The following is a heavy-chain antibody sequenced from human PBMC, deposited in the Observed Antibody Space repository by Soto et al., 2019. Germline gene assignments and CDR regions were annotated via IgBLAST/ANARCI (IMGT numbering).Heavy chain of an antibody. CDR3: AKGSITMVRGVIRPATYYYGMDX. CDR1: GFTFSSYA. V-gene: IGHV3-23*01. D-gene: IGHD3-10*01. Sequence: GALRLSWAASGFTFSSYAMSWVRQAPGKGVELVSAITCSGGSTYYEDSVKGRLTISRYNSKNTLYLQMNSLRAEDTAVYYCAKGSITMVRGVIRPATYYYGMDXWGQGTTVTVS. CDR2: ITCSGGST. J-gene: IGHJ6*02.